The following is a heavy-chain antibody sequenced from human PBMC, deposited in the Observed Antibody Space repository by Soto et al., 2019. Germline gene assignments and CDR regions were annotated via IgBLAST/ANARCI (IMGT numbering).Heavy chain of an antibody. V-gene: IGHV4-31*03. D-gene: IGHD1-1*01. Sequence: TLSLTCTVSGGSISSGGYYWSWIRQHPGKGLEWIGYIYYSGSTYYNPSLKSRVTISVDTSKNQFSLKLSSVTAADTAVYYCARASRDGYNFPDYWGQGTLVTVSS. J-gene: IGHJ4*02. CDR3: ARASRDGYNFPDY. CDR2: IYYSGST. CDR1: GGSISSGGYY.